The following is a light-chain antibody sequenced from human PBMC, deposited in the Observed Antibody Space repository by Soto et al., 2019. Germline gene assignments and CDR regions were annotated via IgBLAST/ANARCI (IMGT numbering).Light chain of an antibody. CDR3: QHYNNWPPWT. J-gene: IGKJ1*01. V-gene: IGKV3-15*01. CDR1: QSVSIN. CDR2: GAS. Sequence: EVVMTQSPATLSVSPGERATLSCRASQSVSINLAWYQQKPGQAPRLLIYGASTRATGIPARFSGSVSGTEFTLTISSLQSEDFAGSYWQHYNNWPPWTFGQGTKVEIK.